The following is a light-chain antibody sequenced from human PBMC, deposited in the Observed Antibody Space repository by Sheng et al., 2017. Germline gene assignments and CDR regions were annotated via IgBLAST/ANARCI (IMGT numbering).Light chain of an antibody. CDR3: QAWDSGTVV. Sequence: SYELTQPPSVSVSPGQTASITCSGDKLGDKYACWYRQKPGQSPVLVIYEDTKRPSGIPERISGSNSGNTATLTISGTQAMDEADYYCQAWDSGTVVFGGGYQADRP. V-gene: IGLV3-1*01. CDR2: EDT. J-gene: IGLJ2*01. CDR1: KLGDKY.